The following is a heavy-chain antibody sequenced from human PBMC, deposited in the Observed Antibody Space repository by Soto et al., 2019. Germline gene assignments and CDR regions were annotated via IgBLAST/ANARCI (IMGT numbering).Heavy chain of an antibody. D-gene: IGHD3-3*01. J-gene: IGHJ4*02. CDR1: GFTFSGFW. V-gene: IGHV3-7*03. CDR2: IKQDGSEK. Sequence: EVQLVESGGGLVQPGGSLRLSCAASGFTFSGFWMGWVRQLPGKGLEWVANIKQDGSEKHYVDSVKGRVTVSRDNAKNSLYLQMNSLRVEDTAVYYCATAFGVVTFSDSWGQGTLVTVSS. CDR3: ATAFGVVTFSDS.